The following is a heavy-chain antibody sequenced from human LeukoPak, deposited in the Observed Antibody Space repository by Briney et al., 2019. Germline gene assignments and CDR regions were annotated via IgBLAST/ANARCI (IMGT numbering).Heavy chain of an antibody. J-gene: IGHJ6*03. CDR2: INHSGST. CDR3: ARDGYSSGWYNYYYYYYMDV. V-gene: IGHV4-34*01. D-gene: IGHD6-19*01. Sequence: PSETLSLTCAVYGGSFSGYYWSWIRQPPGKGLEWIGEINHSGSTNYNPSLKSRVTISVDTSKNQFSLKLSSVTAADTAVYYCARDGYSSGWYNYYYYYYMDVWGKGTTVTVSS. CDR1: GGSFSGYY.